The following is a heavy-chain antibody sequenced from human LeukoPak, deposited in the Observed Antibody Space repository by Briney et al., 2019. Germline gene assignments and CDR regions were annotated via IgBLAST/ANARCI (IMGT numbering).Heavy chain of an antibody. CDR1: GFTFSSYG. D-gene: IGHD4-17*01. J-gene: IGHJ3*02. V-gene: IGHV3-30*02. Sequence: PGGSLRLSCAASGFTFSSYGMHWVRQAPGKGLEWVAFIRYNGSNKYYADSVKGRFTISRDNSKNTLYLQMNSLRAEDTAVYYCAKTQTDYGDYEGAFDIWGQGTMVTVSS. CDR3: AKTQTDYGDYEGAFDI. CDR2: IRYNGSNK.